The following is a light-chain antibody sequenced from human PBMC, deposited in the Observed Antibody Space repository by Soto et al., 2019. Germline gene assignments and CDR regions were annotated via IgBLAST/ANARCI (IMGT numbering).Light chain of an antibody. V-gene: IGKV3-15*01. CDR1: QSVSSN. J-gene: IGKJ1*01. Sequence: EIVMTQSPATLSVSPGERATLSCRASQSVSSNLAWYQQKPGQAPRLLIYGASTRATGFPARFSGSGSGTEFTFTISSLQSEDFAVYYCQQYNNWPRTFGQGTKVEIK. CDR3: QQYNNWPRT. CDR2: GAS.